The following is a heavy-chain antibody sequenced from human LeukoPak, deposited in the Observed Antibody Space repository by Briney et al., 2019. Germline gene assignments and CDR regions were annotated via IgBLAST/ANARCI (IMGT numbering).Heavy chain of an antibody. V-gene: IGHV4-39*07. CDR3: ARDQHSYGLYYFDY. CDR1: AGSISSTSYY. Sequence: SEILSLTCTVSAGSISSTSYYWGWIRQPPGKGLEWIGSVYYSGSTYYNPSLKSRVTISVDTSKNQFSLKLSSVTAADTAVYYCARDQHSYGLYYFDYWGQGTLVPVSS. J-gene: IGHJ4*02. D-gene: IGHD5-18*01. CDR2: VYYSGST.